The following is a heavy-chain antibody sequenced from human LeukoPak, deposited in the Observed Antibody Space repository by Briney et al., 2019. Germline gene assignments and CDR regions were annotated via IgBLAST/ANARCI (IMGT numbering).Heavy chain of an antibody. D-gene: IGHD3-22*01. CDR3: ARDFRDYYDSSGSPFYAFDI. CDR2: INHSGST. J-gene: IGHJ3*02. Sequence: SETLSLTCAVYGGSFSGYYWSWIRQPPGKGQEWIGEINHSGSTNYNPSLKSRVTISVDTSKNQFSLKLSSVTAADTAVYYCARDFRDYYDSSGSPFYAFDIWGQGTMVTVSS. CDR1: GGSFSGYY. V-gene: IGHV4-34*09.